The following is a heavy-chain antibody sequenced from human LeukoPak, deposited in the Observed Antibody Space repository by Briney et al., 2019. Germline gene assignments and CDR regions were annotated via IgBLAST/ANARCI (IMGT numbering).Heavy chain of an antibody. CDR3: AKDRLSGSYHTVYYFDY. CDR2: ISYDGTNK. CDR1: GFTFSSYG. D-gene: IGHD1-26*01. Sequence: GGSLRLSCAASGFTFSSYGMHWVRQAPGKGLEWVAVISYDGTNKYYADSVKGRFTISRDNSKNTLYLQMNSLRAEDTAVYYCAKDRLSGSYHTVYYFDYWGQGTLVTVSS. J-gene: IGHJ4*02. V-gene: IGHV3-30*19.